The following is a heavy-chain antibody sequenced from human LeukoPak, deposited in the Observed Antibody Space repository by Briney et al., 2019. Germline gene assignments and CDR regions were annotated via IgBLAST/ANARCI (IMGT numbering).Heavy chain of an antibody. CDR3: ARVAGCSGGSCYSQPPDY. J-gene: IGHJ4*02. Sequence: GGSLRLSCAASGFTFSSYGMSWVRQAPGKGLEWVSAISGSGGSTYYADSVKGRFTISRDNSKNTLYLQMNSLRAEDTAVYYCARVAGCSGGSCYSQPPDYWGQGTLVTVSS. V-gene: IGHV3-23*01. D-gene: IGHD2-15*01. CDR1: GFTFSSYG. CDR2: ISGSGGST.